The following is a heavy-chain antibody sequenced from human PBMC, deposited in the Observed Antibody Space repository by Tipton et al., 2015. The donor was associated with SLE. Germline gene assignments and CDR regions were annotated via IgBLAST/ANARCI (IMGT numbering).Heavy chain of an antibody. D-gene: IGHD5-24*01. V-gene: IGHV3-74*01. Sequence: SLRLSCAASGFTFSSYWMHWVRQAPGKGLVWVSRINSDGSSTSYADSVKGRFTISRDNAKNTLYLQMNSLRAEDTAVYYCARAVVEMATITAFDIWGQGTMVTGSS. CDR1: GFTFSSYW. CDR3: ARAVVEMATITAFDI. CDR2: INSDGSST. J-gene: IGHJ3*02.